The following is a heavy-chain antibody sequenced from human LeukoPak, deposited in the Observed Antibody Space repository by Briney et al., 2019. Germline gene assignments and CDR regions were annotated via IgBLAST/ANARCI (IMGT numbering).Heavy chain of an antibody. V-gene: IGHV4-59*01. CDR3: ARAASIYYDIWSGSPFDP. D-gene: IGHD3-3*01. Sequence: SETLSLTCTVSGGSISSYYWNWIRQPPGKGLEWIGYIYYSGSTNYNPSLKSRLSISLDTSKNQLSLRLTSVTPADTAVYYCARAASIYYDIWSGSPFDPWGQGTLVTVSS. J-gene: IGHJ5*02. CDR2: IYYSGST. CDR1: GGSISSYY.